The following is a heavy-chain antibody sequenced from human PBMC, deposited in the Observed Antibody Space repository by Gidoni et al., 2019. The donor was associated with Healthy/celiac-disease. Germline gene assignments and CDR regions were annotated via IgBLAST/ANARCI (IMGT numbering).Heavy chain of an antibody. CDR1: GFTFISYA. V-gene: IGHV3-23*01. CDR3: AKGGDIVVVPAAAYMDV. D-gene: IGHD2-2*01. Sequence: EVQLLESGGGLVQPGGSLRLSCAASGFTFISYAMSWVRQAPGKGLEWVSAISGSGGSTYYADSVKGRFTISRDNSKNTLYLQMNSLRAEDTAVYYCAKGGDIVVVPAAAYMDVWGKGTTVTVSS. J-gene: IGHJ6*03. CDR2: ISGSGGST.